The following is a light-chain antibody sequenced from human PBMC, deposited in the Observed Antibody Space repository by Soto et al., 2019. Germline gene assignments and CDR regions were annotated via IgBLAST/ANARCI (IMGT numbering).Light chain of an antibody. CDR3: QHYNSYSEA. V-gene: IGKV1-5*03. CDR2: KAS. J-gene: IGKJ1*01. CDR1: QTISSW. Sequence: DIQMTQSPSTLSGSVGDRLTITCRASQTISSWLAWYQQKPGKAPKLLIYKASTLKSGVPSRVSGSGSGTEFTLTLSSLQPDDCATYYGQHYNSYSEAFGQGTKVDI.